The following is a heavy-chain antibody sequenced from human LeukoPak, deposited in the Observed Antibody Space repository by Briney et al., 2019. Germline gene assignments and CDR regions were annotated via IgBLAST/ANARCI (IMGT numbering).Heavy chain of an antibody. CDR3: ARDQVGGSYQPFDY. D-gene: IGHD1-26*01. CDR2: IYSGGST. J-gene: IGHJ4*02. V-gene: IGHV3-66*02. CDR1: GFTVSSNY. Sequence: GGSLRLSCAASGFTVSSNYMSWVRQAPGKGLEWVSVIYSGGSTYYADSVKGRFTIFRDNSKNTLYLQMNSLRAEDTAVYYCARDQVGGSYQPFDYWGQGTLVTVSS.